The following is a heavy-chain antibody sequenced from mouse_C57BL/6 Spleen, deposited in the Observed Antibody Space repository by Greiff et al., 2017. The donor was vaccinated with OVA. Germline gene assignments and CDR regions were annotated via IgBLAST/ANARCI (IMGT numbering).Heavy chain of an antibody. V-gene: IGHV1-82*01. J-gene: IGHJ4*01. Sequence: VQLQESGPELVKPGASVKISCKASGYAFSSSWMNWVKQRPGKGLEWIGRIYPGDGDTNYNGKFKGKATLTADKSSSTAYMQLSSLTSEDSAVYFCARSGGNYPYYYAMDYWGQGTSVTVSS. CDR2: IYPGDGDT. CDR3: ARSGGNYPYYYAMDY. D-gene: IGHD2-1*01. CDR1: GYAFSSSW.